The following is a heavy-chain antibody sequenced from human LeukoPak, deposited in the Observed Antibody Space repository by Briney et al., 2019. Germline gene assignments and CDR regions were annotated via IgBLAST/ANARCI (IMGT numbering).Heavy chain of an antibody. Sequence: ASVKVSCKASGFTFTSYDFNWVRQATGQGLEWMGWMNPNSGNTGYAQKFQGRVTMTRDTSTSTVYMELSSLRSEDTAVYYCARAGRRMIVVVKVPHDAFDIWGQGTMVTVSS. V-gene: IGHV1-8*01. CDR2: MNPNSGNT. CDR1: GFTFTSYD. D-gene: IGHD3-22*01. J-gene: IGHJ3*02. CDR3: ARAGRRMIVVVKVPHDAFDI.